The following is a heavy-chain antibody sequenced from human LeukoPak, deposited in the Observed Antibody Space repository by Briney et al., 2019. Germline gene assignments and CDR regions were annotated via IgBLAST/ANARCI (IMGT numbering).Heavy chain of an antibody. J-gene: IGHJ4*02. CDR2: MNPNSGNT. CDR1: GYTFTSYD. D-gene: IGHD5-18*01. V-gene: IGHV1-8*01. Sequence: ASVKVSCKASGYTFTSYDINWVRQATGQGLEWMGWMNPNSGNTGYAQKFQGRVTMTRNTSISTAYMELSSLRAEDTAVYYCAKSEHTWIQLWLPTGWGQGTLVTVSS. CDR3: AKSEHTWIQLWLPTG.